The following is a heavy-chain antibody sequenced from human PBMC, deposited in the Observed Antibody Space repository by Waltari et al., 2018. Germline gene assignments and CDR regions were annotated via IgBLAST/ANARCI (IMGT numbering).Heavy chain of an antibody. Sequence: EVQLVESGGGLVQPGGSLRLSCAASGFTFSSYWMSWVRQAPGKGLEWVSVISGSGGSTYYADSVKGRFTISRDNSKNTLYLQMNSLRAEDTAVYYCAKGTYFLTIFGVTITDLWGQGTLVTVSS. D-gene: IGHD3-3*01. V-gene: IGHV3-23*04. CDR3: AKGTYFLTIFGVTITDL. CDR1: GFTFSSYW. J-gene: IGHJ5*02. CDR2: ISGSGGST.